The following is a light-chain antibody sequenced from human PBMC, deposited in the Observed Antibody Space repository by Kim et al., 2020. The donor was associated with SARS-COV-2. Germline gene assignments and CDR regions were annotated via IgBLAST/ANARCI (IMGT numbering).Light chain of an antibody. CDR2: WAS. Sequence: TINCKSSQSVLYTSNNKNSLAWYQQKPGQPPKLLIYWASARESGVPDRFIGGGSGTDFTLTIRSLQADDVAVYYCLQYSTTPRTFGQGTKLEI. CDR1: QSVLYTSNNKNS. J-gene: IGKJ2*01. CDR3: LQYSTTPRT. V-gene: IGKV4-1*01.